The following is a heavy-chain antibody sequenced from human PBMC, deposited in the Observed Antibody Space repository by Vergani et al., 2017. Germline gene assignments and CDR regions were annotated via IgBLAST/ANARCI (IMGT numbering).Heavy chain of an antibody. CDR1: GFTVSSNY. D-gene: IGHD6-13*01. CDR3: ASAGIAAAGTNFQH. J-gene: IGHJ1*01. CDR2: IYSGGST. V-gene: IGHV3-53*01. Sequence: EVQLVESGGGLIQPGGSLRLSCAASGFTVSSNYMSWVRQAPGKGLEWVSVIYSGGSTYYADSVKGRFTISIDNSKNTLYLQMNSLRAEDTAVYYCASAGIAAAGTNFQHWGQGTLVTVSS.